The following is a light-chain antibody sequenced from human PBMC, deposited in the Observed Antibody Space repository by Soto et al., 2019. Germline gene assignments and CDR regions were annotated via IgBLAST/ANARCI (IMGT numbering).Light chain of an antibody. V-gene: IGLV2-23*03. J-gene: IGLJ2*01. CDR1: SSDVGSYNL. CDR2: EGS. Sequence: QSALTQPASVSGSPGQSITISCTGTSSDVGSYNLVSWYQQHPGKAPKLMIYEGSKRPSGVSNRFSGSKSANTASLTISGLQAEDEADYDCCSYAGSSTFVVFGGGTKLSVL. CDR3: CSYAGSSTFVV.